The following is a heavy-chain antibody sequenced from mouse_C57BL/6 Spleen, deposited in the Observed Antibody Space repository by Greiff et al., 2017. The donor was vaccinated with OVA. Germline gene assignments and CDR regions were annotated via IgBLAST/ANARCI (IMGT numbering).Heavy chain of an antibody. Sequence: QVQLQQPGAELVRPGTSVKLSCKASGYTFTSYWMHWVKQRPGQGLEWIGVIDPSDSYTNYNQKFKGKATLTVDTSSSTAYMQLSSLTSEDSAVYYCARWAITTDYYAMDYWGQGTSVTVSS. J-gene: IGHJ4*01. CDR1: GYTFTSYW. CDR3: ARWAITTDYYAMDY. CDR2: IDPSDSYT. D-gene: IGHD1-1*01. V-gene: IGHV1-59*01.